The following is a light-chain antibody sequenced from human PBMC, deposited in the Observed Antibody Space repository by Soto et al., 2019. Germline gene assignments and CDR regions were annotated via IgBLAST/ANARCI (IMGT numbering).Light chain of an antibody. CDR1: SSDIGTYNL. CDR2: EVN. CDR3: CSYAGSSTLYV. J-gene: IGLJ1*01. Sequence: ALTQPASVSGSPGQSITISCTGTSSDIGTYNLVSWYQQHPGKAPKLMIYEVNKRPSGVTDRFSGSKSGNTASLTISGLQAEDEADYYCCSYAGSSTLYVFGTGTKVTVL. V-gene: IGLV2-23*02.